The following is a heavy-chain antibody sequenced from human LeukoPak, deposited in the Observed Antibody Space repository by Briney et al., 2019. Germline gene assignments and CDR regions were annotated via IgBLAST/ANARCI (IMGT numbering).Heavy chain of an antibody. V-gene: IGHV3-30*02. CDR3: AKDQYSSCGY. CDR1: GFTFSSYD. CDR2: IRYDGSNK. D-gene: IGHD6-6*01. J-gene: IGHJ4*02. Sequence: GGSLRLSCAASGFTFSSYDMHWVRQAPGKGLEWVAFIRYDGSNKYYADSVKGRFTISRDNSKNTLYLQMNSLRAEDTAVYYCAKDQYSSCGYWGQGTLVTVSS.